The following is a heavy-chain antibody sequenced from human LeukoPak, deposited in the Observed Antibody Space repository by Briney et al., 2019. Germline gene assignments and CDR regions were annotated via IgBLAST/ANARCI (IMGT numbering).Heavy chain of an antibody. CDR1: GFTLSNAS. V-gene: IGHV3-15*01. CDR2: IISNTDGGTT. CDR3: TTADIVVVPAATGYNWFDP. J-gene: IGHJ5*02. D-gene: IGHD2-2*01. Sequence: PGGSVRLSCAASGFTLSNASMSWVRQAPGKGLEWVGRIISNTDGGTTDYAAPVKGRFTISRDDSKNTLYLQMNSLKTEDTAVYYCTTADIVVVPAATGYNWFDPWGQGTLVTVSS.